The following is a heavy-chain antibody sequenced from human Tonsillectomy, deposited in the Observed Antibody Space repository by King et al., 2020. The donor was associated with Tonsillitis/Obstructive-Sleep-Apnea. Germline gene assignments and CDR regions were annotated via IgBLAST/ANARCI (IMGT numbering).Heavy chain of an antibody. CDR2: TRSKANSYTT. Sequence: VQLVESGGGLVQPGGSLRLSCAASGFTFTDHYMDWVRQAPGKGLEWVGRTRSKANSYTTEYAASVKGRFTISRDDSKNSLYLRMNSLKTEDTAVYYCAREGDFWSGYPRGYYMDVWGKGTTVTVSS. CDR3: AREGDFWSGYPRGYYMDV. D-gene: IGHD3-3*01. CDR1: GFTFTDHY. V-gene: IGHV3-72*01. J-gene: IGHJ6*03.